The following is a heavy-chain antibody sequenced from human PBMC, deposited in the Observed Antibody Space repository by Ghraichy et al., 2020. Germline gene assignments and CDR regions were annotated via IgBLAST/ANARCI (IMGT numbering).Heavy chain of an antibody. D-gene: IGHD6-19*01. CDR2: IKKDGSEK. CDR3: ARDLGGGWYFDN. J-gene: IGHJ4*02. V-gene: IGHV3-7*01. Sequence: GGSLRLSCAASGFIFSGYWMSWVRQAPRKGPEWVANIKKDGSEKYYVDSVKGRFTISRDNAKNSLYLQMNSLRAEDTAVYYCARDLGGGWYFDNWCQGALVTVSS. CDR1: GFIFSGYW.